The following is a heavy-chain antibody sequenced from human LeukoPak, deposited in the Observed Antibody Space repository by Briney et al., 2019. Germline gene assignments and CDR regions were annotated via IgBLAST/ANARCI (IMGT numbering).Heavy chain of an antibody. Sequence: PGGSLRLSCAASGFTFSSYWMSWVRQAPGKGLEWVANIKQDGSEKYYVDSVKGRFTISRDNAKNSLYLQMNSLRAEDTAVYYCAKRPLGSSYYFDYWGQGTLVTVSS. V-gene: IGHV3-7*01. J-gene: IGHJ4*02. CDR3: AKRPLGSSYYFDY. D-gene: IGHD1-26*01. CDR2: IKQDGSEK. CDR1: GFTFSSYW.